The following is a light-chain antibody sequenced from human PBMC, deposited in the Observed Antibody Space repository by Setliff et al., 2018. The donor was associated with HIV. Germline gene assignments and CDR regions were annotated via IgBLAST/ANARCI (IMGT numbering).Light chain of an antibody. V-gene: IGLV2-11*01. CDR2: AVN. J-gene: IGLJ1*01. CDR3: CSYAGTYSYV. CDR1: SNDIGGYDY. Sequence: QSALTQPRSVSGSPGQSVTISCSGTSNDIGGYDYVSWYQQHPGQAPKLMVYAVNQRPSGVPDRFSGAKSGNTASLTISGLLAEDEADYYCCSYAGTYSYVVGSGTKVTVL.